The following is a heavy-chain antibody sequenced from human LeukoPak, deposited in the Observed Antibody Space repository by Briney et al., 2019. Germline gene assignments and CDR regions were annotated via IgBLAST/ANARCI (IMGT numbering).Heavy chain of an antibody. Sequence: GGSLRLSCAASGLTFSSYAMSWVRQAPGKGPEWVSAISGNGISTSYADAVKGRFTISRDNSKNTLPLQMNSLRAEDTAVYYCANAGGDSRPHDFWGQGTLVTVSS. CDR2: ISGNGIST. D-gene: IGHD2-21*02. J-gene: IGHJ4*02. CDR3: ANAGGDSRPHDF. CDR1: GLTFSSYA. V-gene: IGHV3-23*01.